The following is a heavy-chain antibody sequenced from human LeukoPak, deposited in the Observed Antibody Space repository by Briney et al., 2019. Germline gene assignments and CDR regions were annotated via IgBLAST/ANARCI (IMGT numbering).Heavy chain of an antibody. Sequence: PGESLRLSCAASGFTFSDYSMNWVPQAPGKGLEWVSYIDGSGDTIYYADSVKGRFTISRDNAKNSLDLQMNSLRDEDTAVYYCSRRFDCWGQGTLVTVSS. CDR1: GFTFSDYS. CDR2: IDGSGDTI. J-gene: IGHJ4*02. V-gene: IGHV3-48*02. CDR3: SRRFDC.